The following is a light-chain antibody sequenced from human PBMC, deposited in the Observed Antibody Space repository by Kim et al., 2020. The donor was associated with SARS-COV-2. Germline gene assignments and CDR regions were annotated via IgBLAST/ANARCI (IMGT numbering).Light chain of an antibody. Sequence: DIQMTQSPSSLSASVGDRVTITCRASQGISHYLAWYQQKPGKVPRLLIYAASALQSGVPSRFSGSGSVTDFTLTISSLQPEDVATYFCQRYDNAPWTFGQGTKVEIK. CDR1: QGISHY. CDR2: AAS. CDR3: QRYDNAPWT. V-gene: IGKV1-27*01. J-gene: IGKJ1*01.